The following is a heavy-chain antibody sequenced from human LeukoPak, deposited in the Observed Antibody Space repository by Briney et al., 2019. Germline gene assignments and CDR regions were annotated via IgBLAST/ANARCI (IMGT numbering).Heavy chain of an antibody. CDR2: INHSGNA. D-gene: IGHD3-22*01. CDR3: ARRKNYYDSSGYLGAFDI. Sequence: PSETLSLTCAVSGGSFSGYYWTWIRQPPGKGLEWIGEINHSGNANYNPSLKSRVTISLDMSENHFSLKLSSVTAADTAVYYCARRKNYYDSSGYLGAFDIWGQGTMVTVSS. J-gene: IGHJ3*02. CDR1: GGSFSGYY. V-gene: IGHV4-34*01.